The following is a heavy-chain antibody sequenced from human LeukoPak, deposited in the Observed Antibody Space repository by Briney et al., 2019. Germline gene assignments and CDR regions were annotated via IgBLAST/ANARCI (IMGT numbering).Heavy chain of an antibody. J-gene: IGHJ4*02. CDR3: ARGGSNTWYV. D-gene: IGHD6-13*01. Sequence: GGSLRLSCVASGFTFSNYWMSYVRQAPGKGLEWLANTKEDGSDKYYVDSVKGRFTISRDNAKNSLYLQMNSLRVEDTAVYYCARGGSNTWYVWGQGILVTVSS. CDR2: TKEDGSDK. V-gene: IGHV3-7*04. CDR1: GFTFSNYW.